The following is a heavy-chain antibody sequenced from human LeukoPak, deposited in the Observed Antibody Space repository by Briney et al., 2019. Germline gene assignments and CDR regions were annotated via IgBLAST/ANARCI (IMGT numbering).Heavy chain of an antibody. Sequence: ASVKVSCKASGYTFTSYDINWVRQATGQGLEWMGWMNPNSGNTGYAQKFQGRVTMTGNTSISTAYMELSSLRSEDTAVYYCARVGWYQLPARRGYNWFDPWGQGTLVTVSS. CDR3: ARVGWYQLPARRGYNWFDP. J-gene: IGHJ5*02. V-gene: IGHV1-8*01. CDR2: MNPNSGNT. CDR1: GYTFTSYD. D-gene: IGHD2-2*01.